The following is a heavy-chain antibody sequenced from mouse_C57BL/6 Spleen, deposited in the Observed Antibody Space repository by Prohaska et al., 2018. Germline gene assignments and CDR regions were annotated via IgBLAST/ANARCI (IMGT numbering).Heavy chain of an antibody. Sequence: GAELVRPGASVTLSCTASDYTFTDYEMHWVKQTPVHGLEWIGAIDPETGGTAYNQKFKGKAILTADKSSSTAYMELRRLTSEDSAVYYCTPAVVARFDYWVQGTTLTVSS. D-gene: IGHD1-1*01. CDR1: DYTFTDYE. CDR2: IDPETGGT. V-gene: IGHV1-15*01. J-gene: IGHJ2*01. CDR3: TPAVVARFDY.